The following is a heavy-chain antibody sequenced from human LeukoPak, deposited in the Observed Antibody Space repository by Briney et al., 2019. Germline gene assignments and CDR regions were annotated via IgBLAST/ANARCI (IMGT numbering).Heavy chain of an antibody. Sequence: PGGSLRLSCAASGFTFSSYGMHWVRQAPGKGLEWVSVISGGGIRTYYADSVKGRFTISRDNSKNTLYLQMNSLRAEDTAVYYCARAPEFDYDSSGYYYPFDYWGQGTLVTVSS. CDR1: GFTFSSYG. V-gene: IGHV3-NL1*01. CDR2: ISGGGIRT. D-gene: IGHD3-22*01. J-gene: IGHJ4*02. CDR3: ARAPEFDYDSSGYYYPFDY.